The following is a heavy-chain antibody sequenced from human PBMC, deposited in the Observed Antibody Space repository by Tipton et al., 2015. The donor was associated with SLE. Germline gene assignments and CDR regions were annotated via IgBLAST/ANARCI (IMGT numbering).Heavy chain of an antibody. CDR3: ARSRPQGAFDI. V-gene: IGHV4-4*07. D-gene: IGHD6-6*01. CDR2: IYTSGST. CDR1: GGSISSYY. Sequence: LRLSCTVSGGSISSYYWSWIRQPPGKGLEWIGRIYTSGSTNYNPSLKSRVTMSIDTSRSQFSLKLSSVTAADTAVYYCARSRPQGAFDIWGQGTMVTVSS. J-gene: IGHJ3*02.